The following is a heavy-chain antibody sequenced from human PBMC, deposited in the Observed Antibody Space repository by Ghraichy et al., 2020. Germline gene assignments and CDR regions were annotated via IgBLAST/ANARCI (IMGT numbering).Heavy chain of an antibody. V-gene: IGHV3-33*01. Sequence: LSLTCAASGFTFSSYGMHWVRQAQGKGLEWVAVIWYDGSNKYYADSVKGRFTISRDNSKNTLYLQMNSLRAEDTAVYYCARDRITMVRGVILYYYGMDVWGQGTTVTVSS. CDR1: GFTFSSYG. J-gene: IGHJ6*02. D-gene: IGHD3-10*01. CDR2: IWYDGSNK. CDR3: ARDRITMVRGVILYYYGMDV.